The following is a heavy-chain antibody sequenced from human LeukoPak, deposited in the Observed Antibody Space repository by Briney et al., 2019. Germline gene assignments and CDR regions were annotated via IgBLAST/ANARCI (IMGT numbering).Heavy chain of an antibody. D-gene: IGHD6-13*01. CDR2: INHSGST. J-gene: IGHJ5*02. V-gene: IGHV4-34*01. Sequence: GSLRLSCAASGFTFSSYAMSWVRQAPGKGLEWIGEINHSGSTNYNPSLKSRVTISVDTSKNQFSLKLSSVTAADTAVYYCARMGEYSSSWYNWFDPWGQGTLVTVSS. CDR3: ARMGEYSSSWYNWFDP. CDR1: GFTFSSYA.